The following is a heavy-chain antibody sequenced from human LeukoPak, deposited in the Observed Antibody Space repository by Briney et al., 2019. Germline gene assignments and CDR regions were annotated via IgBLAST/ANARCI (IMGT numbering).Heavy chain of an antibody. CDR2: ISGSGGST. J-gene: IGHJ4*02. Sequence: GGSLRLSCAASGFTFSSYAMSWVRQAPGKGLEWVSAISGSGGSTYYADSVKGRFTISRDNSKNTLYLQMNSLRAEDTAVYYCAKDSSSYAGCSGGGCYPQAFDYWGQGTLVTVSS. CDR1: GFTFSSYA. V-gene: IGHV3-23*01. D-gene: IGHD2-15*01. CDR3: AKDSSSYAGCSGGGCYPQAFDY.